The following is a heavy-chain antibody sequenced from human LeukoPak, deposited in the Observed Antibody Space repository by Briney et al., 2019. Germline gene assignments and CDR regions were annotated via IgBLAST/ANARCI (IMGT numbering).Heavy chain of an antibody. CDR1: GLTFSSYG. D-gene: IGHD4-11*01. CDR3: VRVGPISNEQYLVYYFDY. V-gene: IGHV3-23*01. J-gene: IGHJ4*02. CDR2: ISTTGGTT. Sequence: PGGTLRLSCAASGLTFSSYGMSWVRQAPGRGLEWVSAISTTGGTTYYADSVRGRFTISRDNSRNTLYLQMSSLRDEDTAVYYCVRVGPISNEQYLVYYFDYWGQGTLVTVSS.